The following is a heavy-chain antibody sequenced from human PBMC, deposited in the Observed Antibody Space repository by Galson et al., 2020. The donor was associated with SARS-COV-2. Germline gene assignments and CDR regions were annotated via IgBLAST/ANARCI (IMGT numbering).Heavy chain of an antibody. CDR2: IFSNDEK. CDR1: GFSLRNARMG. CDR3: ARRGWGAYEFWRGCPQFGP. J-gene: IGHJ5*02. Sequence: SGPTLVKPTEPLTLTCTVSGFSLRNARMGVSWIRQPQGKALEWLAHIFSNDEKSYSTSLKSRLTIPKDTSKSQLVLTMTNMDPVDTATYYCARRGWGAYEFWRGCPQFGPWGQGTRVTVSS. V-gene: IGHV2-26*01. D-gene: IGHD3-3*01.